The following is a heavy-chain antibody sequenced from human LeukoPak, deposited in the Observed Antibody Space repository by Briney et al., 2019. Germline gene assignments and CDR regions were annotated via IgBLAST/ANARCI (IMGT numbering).Heavy chain of an antibody. V-gene: IGHV3-23*01. J-gene: IGHJ6*02. Sequence: AGGSLRLSCAASGFTFSSYAMSWVRQAPGKGLEWVSAISGSGGSTYYADSVKGRFTISRDNSKNTLYLQMNSLRAEDTAVYYCAKDLLVAGTWGFDYYYYGMDVWGQGTTVTVSS. CDR2: ISGSGGST. D-gene: IGHD6-19*01. CDR1: GFTFSSYA. CDR3: AKDLLVAGTWGFDYYYYGMDV.